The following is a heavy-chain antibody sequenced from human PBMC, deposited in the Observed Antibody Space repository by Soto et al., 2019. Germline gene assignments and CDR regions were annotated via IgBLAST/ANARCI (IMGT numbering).Heavy chain of an antibody. V-gene: IGHV4-34*01. J-gene: IGHJ6*02. Sequence: SETLSLTCAVYGGSFSGYYWSWIRQPPGKGLEWIGEINHSGSTNYNPSLKNRVTISVDTSKNQFSLKLSSVTAADTAVYYCASGVGGNYCYYYGMDVWGQGTTVTVSS. CDR2: INHSGST. CDR1: GGSFSGYY. D-gene: IGHD3-10*01. CDR3: ASGVGGNYCYYYGMDV.